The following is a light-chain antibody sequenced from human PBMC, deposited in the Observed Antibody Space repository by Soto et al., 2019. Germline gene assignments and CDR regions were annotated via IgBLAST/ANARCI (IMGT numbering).Light chain of an antibody. CDR3: PQYGSSPRT. CDR1: QSVSSSS. CDR2: GAS. V-gene: IGKV3-20*01. J-gene: IGKJ1*01. Sequence: EIVLTQSPGTLSLSPGERATLSCRASQSVSSSSLAWYQQKPGQAPRLLIYGASSRATCIPDKFSGSGSGPDFTLTISRLEPEDLAVYYCPQYGSSPRTFGQGTKVEIK.